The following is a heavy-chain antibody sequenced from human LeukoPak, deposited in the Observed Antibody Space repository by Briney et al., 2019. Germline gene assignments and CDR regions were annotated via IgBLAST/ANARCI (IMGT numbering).Heavy chain of an antibody. CDR1: GGSISSSSYY. J-gene: IGHJ1*01. CDR2: IYYSGST. CDR3: ARYSSGWYGYFQH. D-gene: IGHD6-19*01. Sequence: PSETLSLTCTVSGGSISSSSYYWGWIRQPPGKGLEWIGSIYYSGSTYYNPSLKSRVTISVDTSKNQFSLKLSSVTAADTAVYYCARYSSGWYGYFQHWGQGTLVTVSS. V-gene: IGHV4-39*01.